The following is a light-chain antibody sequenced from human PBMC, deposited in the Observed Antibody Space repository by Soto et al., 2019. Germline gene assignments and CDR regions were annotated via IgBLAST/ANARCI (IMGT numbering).Light chain of an antibody. CDR3: QKYDKWPLT. CDR2: ATS. J-gene: IGKJ4*01. V-gene: IGKV3-15*01. CDR1: QSVSSD. Sequence: EIVMTQSPATLSVSPRERATLSCRASQSVSSDLAWYQQKPGQAPRLLIYATSTRATGIPARFSGSGSGTEFTLTISSLQSEDFAVYFCQKYDKWPLTFGGGTKVDIK.